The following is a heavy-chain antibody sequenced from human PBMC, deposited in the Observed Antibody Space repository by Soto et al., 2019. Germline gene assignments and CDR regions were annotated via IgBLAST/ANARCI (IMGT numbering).Heavy chain of an antibody. J-gene: IGHJ4*02. CDR3: ARDGYSGWVWY. Sequence: GGSLRLSCAASGFTFSSYSMNWVRQAPGKGLEWVSYISSSSSTIYYADSVKGRFTISRDNAKNSLYLQMNSLRAEDTAVYYCARDGYSGWVWYWGQGTLVTVSS. V-gene: IGHV3-48*01. D-gene: IGHD6-19*01. CDR1: GFTFSSYS. CDR2: ISSSSSTI.